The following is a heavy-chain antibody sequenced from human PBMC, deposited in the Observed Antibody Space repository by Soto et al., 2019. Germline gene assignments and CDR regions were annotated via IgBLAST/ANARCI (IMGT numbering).Heavy chain of an antibody. V-gene: IGHV1-18*01. CDR1: GYTFTSYG. Sequence: ASVKVSCKASGYTFTSYGISWVRQAPGQGLEWMGWISAYNGNTNYAQKLQGRVTTTTDTSTSTAYMELRSLRSDDTAVYYCARDVRPLGYFDWLLYHLDYWGQGSLVTVSS. J-gene: IGHJ4*02. CDR2: ISAYNGNT. D-gene: IGHD3-9*01. CDR3: ARDVRPLGYFDWLLYHLDY.